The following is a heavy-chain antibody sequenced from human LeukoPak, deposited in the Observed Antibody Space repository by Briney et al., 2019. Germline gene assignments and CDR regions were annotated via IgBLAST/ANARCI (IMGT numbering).Heavy chain of an antibody. D-gene: IGHD6-13*01. J-gene: IGHJ5*02. CDR2: INHSGST. V-gene: IGHV4-34*01. CDR3: ARYSDNWFDP. Sequence: SETPSLTCAVYVGSFSGYYWSWIRQPPGKGLEWIGEINHSGSTNYNPSLKSRVTISVDTSKNQFSLKLSSVTAADTAMFYCARYSDNWFDPWGQGTLVTVSS. CDR1: VGSFSGYY.